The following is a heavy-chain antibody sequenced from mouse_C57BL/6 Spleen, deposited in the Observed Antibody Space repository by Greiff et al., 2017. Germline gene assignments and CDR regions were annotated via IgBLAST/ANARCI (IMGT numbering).Heavy chain of an antibody. Sequence: EVKLVESGGGLVKPGGSLKLSCAASGFTFSDYGMHWVRQAPEKGLEWVAYISSGSSTISYADTVKGRFTISRDNAKNTLFLQMTSVRSEDTSMYDCARPLDSWIYYAMDYWGQRTSVTVSS. J-gene: IGHJ4*01. CDR1: GFTFSDYG. V-gene: IGHV5-17*01. CDR3: ARPLDSWIYYAMDY. CDR2: ISSGSSTI. D-gene: IGHD3-2*01.